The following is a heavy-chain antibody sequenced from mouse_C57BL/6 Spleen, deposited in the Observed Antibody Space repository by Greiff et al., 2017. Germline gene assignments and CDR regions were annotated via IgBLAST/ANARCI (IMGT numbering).Heavy chain of an antibody. Sequence: QVQLKESGPGLVQPSQSLSITCTVSGFSFTSYGVHWVRQSPGKGLEWLGVIWSGGSTDYNAAFISRLSISKDNSNSQVFVKMNSLQADDTAIYYCARKGIYYDYDDGFFAYWGQGTLVTVSA. CDR1: GFSFTSYG. CDR3: ARKGIYYDYDDGFFAY. CDR2: IWSGGST. D-gene: IGHD2-4*01. J-gene: IGHJ3*01. V-gene: IGHV2-2*01.